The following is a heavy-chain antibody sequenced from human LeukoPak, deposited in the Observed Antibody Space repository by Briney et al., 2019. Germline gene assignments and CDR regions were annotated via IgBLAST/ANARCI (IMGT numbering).Heavy chain of an antibody. CDR3: ARGYCSGGSCDYYYYGMDV. CDR1: GGSISSGGYY. Sequence: SETLSLTCTVSGGSISSGGYYWSWIRQHPGKGLEWIGYIYYSGSTYYNPSLKSRVTISVDTSKNQFSLKLSSVTAADTAVYYCARGYCSGGSCDYYYYGMDVWGQGTTVTVSS. D-gene: IGHD2-15*01. CDR2: IYYSGST. J-gene: IGHJ6*02. V-gene: IGHV4-31*03.